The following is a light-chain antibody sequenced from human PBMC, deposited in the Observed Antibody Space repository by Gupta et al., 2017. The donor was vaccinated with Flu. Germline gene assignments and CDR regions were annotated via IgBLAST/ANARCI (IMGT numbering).Light chain of an antibody. Sequence: PASMSVAPGERATLSCGASQRISSKLDWYQQKPGQAPRRLIYEASTRSTGMPARFSGSGSGTEFTLTISSRQSEDFAVYYCKQDHNWPQTFGQGTKLEI. J-gene: IGKJ2*01. V-gene: IGKV3-15*01. CDR1: QRISSK. CDR3: KQDHNWPQT. CDR2: EAS.